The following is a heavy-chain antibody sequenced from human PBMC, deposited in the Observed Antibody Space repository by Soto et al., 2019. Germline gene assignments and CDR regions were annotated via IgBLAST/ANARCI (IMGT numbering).Heavy chain of an antibody. CDR1: GFTFSSYA. CDR2: ISYDGSNK. Sequence: GGSLRLSCAASGFTFSSYAMHWVRQAPGKGLEWVAVISYDGSNKYYADSVKGRFTISRDNSKNTLYLQMNSLRAEDTAVYYCARTGVYWFDPWGQGTLVTVSS. D-gene: IGHD3-10*01. J-gene: IGHJ5*02. V-gene: IGHV3-30-3*01. CDR3: ARTGVYWFDP.